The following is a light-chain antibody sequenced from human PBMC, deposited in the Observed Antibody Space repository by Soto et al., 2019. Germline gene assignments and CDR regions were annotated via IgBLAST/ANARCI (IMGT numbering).Light chain of an antibody. CDR2: STN. CDR1: SGSVSTSYY. CDR3: VLYMGSGIAV. V-gene: IGLV8-61*01. Sequence: QTVVTQEPSFSVSPGRTVTLTCGLSSGSVSTSYYPSWYQQTPGQAPRTLIYSTNTRSSGVPDRSSGSILGNKAALTITGAQADDESDYYCVLYMGSGIAVFGGGTTLTVL. J-gene: IGLJ2*01.